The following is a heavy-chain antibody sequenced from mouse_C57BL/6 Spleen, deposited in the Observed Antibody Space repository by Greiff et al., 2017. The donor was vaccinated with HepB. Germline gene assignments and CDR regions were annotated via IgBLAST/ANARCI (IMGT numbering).Heavy chain of an antibody. CDR2: IDPSDSYT. D-gene: IGHD2-1*01. V-gene: IGHV1-69*01. CDR3: ARRKAGGNYLFAY. J-gene: IGHJ3*01. CDR1: GYTFTSYW. Sequence: QVQLQQPGAELVMPGASVKLSCKASGYTFTSYWMHWVKQRPGQGLEWIGEIDPSDSYTNYNQKFKGKSTLTVDKSSSTAYMQLSSLTSEDSAVYYCARRKAGGNYLFAYWGQGTLVTVSA.